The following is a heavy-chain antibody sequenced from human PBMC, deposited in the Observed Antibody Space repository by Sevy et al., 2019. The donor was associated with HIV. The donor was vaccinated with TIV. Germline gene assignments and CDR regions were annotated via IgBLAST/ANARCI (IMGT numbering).Heavy chain of an antibody. V-gene: IGHV4-34*01. CDR1: DGSFSGYY. CDR3: ARSPPVVVVPGAPSWFDP. Sequence: QSQTLSLTCAVHDGSFSGYYWNWIRQLPGKGLEWIGEINESGITYYNPPLKSRVTISVDTSKKQFSLKLNSVTAVDSAVYFCARSPPVVVVPGAPSWFDPWGQGTLVTVSS. D-gene: IGHD2-2*01. CDR2: INESGIT. J-gene: IGHJ5*02.